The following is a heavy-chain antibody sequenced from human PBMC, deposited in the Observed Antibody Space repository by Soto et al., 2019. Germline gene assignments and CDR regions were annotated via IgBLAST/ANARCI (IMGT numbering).Heavy chain of an antibody. CDR2: ISGSGGST. Sequence: EVQLLESGGGLVQPVGSLRLSCAASGFTFSSYAMSWVRQAPGKGLEWVSAISGSGGSTYYAASVKGRFTISRDNSKNTLDLQMNSMRAEDTAVYYCAKVEDYYDSSGPRSAFDIWGQGTMVTVSS. CDR3: AKVEDYYDSSGPRSAFDI. CDR1: GFTFSSYA. D-gene: IGHD3-22*01. J-gene: IGHJ3*02. V-gene: IGHV3-23*01.